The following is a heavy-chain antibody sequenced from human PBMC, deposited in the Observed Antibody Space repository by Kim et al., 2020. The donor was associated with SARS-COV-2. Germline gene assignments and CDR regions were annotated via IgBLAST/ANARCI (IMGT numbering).Heavy chain of an antibody. CDR1: GYTFTSYG. CDR3: ARAIVVVPAAKHGAHYYYYGMDV. J-gene: IGHJ6*02. V-gene: IGHV1-18*04. D-gene: IGHD2-2*01. Sequence: ASVKVSCKASGYTFTSYGISWVRQAPGQGLEWMGWISAYNGNTNYAQKLQGRVTMTTDTSTSTAYMELRSLRSDDTAVYYCARAIVVVPAAKHGAHYYYYGMDVWGQGTTVTVSS. CDR2: ISAYNGNT.